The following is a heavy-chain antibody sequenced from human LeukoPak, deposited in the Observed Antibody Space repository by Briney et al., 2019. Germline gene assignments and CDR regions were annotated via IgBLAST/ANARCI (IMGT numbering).Heavy chain of an antibody. CDR2: ISAYNGNT. Sequence: ASVKVSCKASGYTFTSYGISWVRQAPGQGLEWMGWISAYNGNTNYAQKLQGRVTMTTDTSTSTAYMELWSLRSDDTAVYYCARDLTSYVLRYFDWLLPSYFDYWGQGTLVTVSS. V-gene: IGHV1-18*01. J-gene: IGHJ4*02. CDR3: ARDLTSYVLRYFDWLLPSYFDY. D-gene: IGHD3-9*01. CDR1: GYTFTSYG.